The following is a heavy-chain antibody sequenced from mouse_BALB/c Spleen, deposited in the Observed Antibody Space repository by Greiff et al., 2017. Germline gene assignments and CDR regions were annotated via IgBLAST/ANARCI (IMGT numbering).Heavy chain of an antibody. V-gene: IGHV8-8*01. CDR1: GFSLSTSGMG. J-gene: IGHJ4*01. D-gene: IGHD3-3*01. CDR2: IWWDDDK. CDR3: ARIGDSYAMDY. Sequence: QVQLKQSGPGILQPSQTLSLTCSFSGFSLSTSGMGVGWIRQPSGKGLEWLAHIWWDDDKYYNTALKSGLTISKDTSKNQVFLKIASVDTADTATYYCARIGDSYAMDYWGQGTSVTVSS.